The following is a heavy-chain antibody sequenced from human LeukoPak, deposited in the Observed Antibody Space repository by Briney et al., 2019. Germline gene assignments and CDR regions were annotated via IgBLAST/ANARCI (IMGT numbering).Heavy chain of an antibody. CDR1: GYSFTSYY. CDR2: ISAYNGNT. J-gene: IGHJ4*02. D-gene: IGHD6-13*01. Sequence: ASVKVSCKASGYSFTSYYMHWVRQAPGQGLEWMGWISAYNGNTNYAQKLQGRVTMTTDTSTSTAYMELRSLRSDDTAVYYCATSARGSSPPAGWGQGTLVTVSS. V-gene: IGHV1-18*04. CDR3: ATSARGSSPPAG.